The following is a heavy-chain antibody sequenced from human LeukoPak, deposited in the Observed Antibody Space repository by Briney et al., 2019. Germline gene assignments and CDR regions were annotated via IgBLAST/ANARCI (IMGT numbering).Heavy chain of an antibody. Sequence: PGRSLRLSCAASGFTFSSYVMHWVRQAPGKGLEWVAIISYDGSNEYYADSVKGRFTISRDNSKNTLYLQMSSLRAEDTAVYYCAKDRIAAATSTYYFDYWGQGTLVTVSS. CDR1: GFTFSSYV. D-gene: IGHD6-6*01. J-gene: IGHJ4*02. CDR3: AKDRIAAATSTYYFDY. CDR2: ISYDGSNE. V-gene: IGHV3-30*04.